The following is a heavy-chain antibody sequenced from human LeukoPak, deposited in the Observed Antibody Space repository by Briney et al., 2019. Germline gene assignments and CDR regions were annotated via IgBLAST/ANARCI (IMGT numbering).Heavy chain of an antibody. CDR1: GFTSSSYA. J-gene: IGHJ6*02. CDR2: ISYDGSNK. D-gene: IGHD6-25*01. V-gene: IGHV3-30-3*01. Sequence: GGSLRLSCAASGFTSSSYAMHWVRQAPGKGLEWVADISYDGSNKYYADSVKGRFTISRDNSMNTLYRQMNSLRAEDTAVYYCAREQRYYYVMDVCGQGTTVTVSS. CDR3: AREQRYYYVMDV.